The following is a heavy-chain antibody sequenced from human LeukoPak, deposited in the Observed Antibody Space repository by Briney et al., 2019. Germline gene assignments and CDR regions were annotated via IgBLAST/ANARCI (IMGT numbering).Heavy chain of an antibody. J-gene: IGHJ4*02. V-gene: IGHV3-21*01. D-gene: IGHD2-15*01. CDR2: ISSSSSYI. CDR3: ARAGYCSGGSCYHDFDY. CDR1: GFTFSSYS. Sequence: KPGRSLRLSCAASGFTFSSYSMNWVRQAPGKGLEWVSSISSSSSYIYYTDSVKGRFTISRDNAKNSLYLQMNSLRAEDTAVYYCARAGYCSGGSCYHDFDYWGQGTLVTVSS.